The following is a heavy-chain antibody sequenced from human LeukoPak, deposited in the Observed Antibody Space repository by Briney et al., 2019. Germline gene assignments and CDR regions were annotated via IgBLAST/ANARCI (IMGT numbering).Heavy chain of an antibody. CDR1: GGSISSGDYF. CDR2: IYDSGSA. D-gene: IGHD3-22*01. J-gene: IGHJ4*02. Sequence: SETLSLTCTVSGGSISSGDYFWSWIRQPPGKGLEWIGYIYDSGSAYYNPSLKSRVTISVDTSKNQFSLKLSSVTAADTAVYYCARFYYYDSSGYSCYFDYWGQGTLVTVSS. V-gene: IGHV4-30-4*08. CDR3: ARFYYYDSSGYSCYFDY.